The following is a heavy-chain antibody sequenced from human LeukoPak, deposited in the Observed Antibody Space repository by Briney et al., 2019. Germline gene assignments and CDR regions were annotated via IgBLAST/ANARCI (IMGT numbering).Heavy chain of an antibody. Sequence: GGSLRLSCVASGFTFSNYDMHWVRQAPGKGLEWVAVMWYDGSNEYSGDSVKGRFTISRDNAKNSLYLQMNSLRDEDTAVYYCERDYGYYANYFQYWGQGTLVTVSS. CDR2: MWYDGSNE. V-gene: IGHV3-33*01. CDR3: ERDYGYYANYFQY. J-gene: IGHJ4*02. CDR1: GFTFSNYD. D-gene: IGHD4-17*01.